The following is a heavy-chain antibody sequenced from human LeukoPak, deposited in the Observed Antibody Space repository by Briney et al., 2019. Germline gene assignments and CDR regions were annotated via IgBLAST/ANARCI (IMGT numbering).Heavy chain of an antibody. CDR1: GFTFNSYD. D-gene: IGHD3-3*01. V-gene: IGHV3-30*02. Sequence: GGSLRLSCAASGFTFNSYDMHWVPQAPGKGLEWVAFIRYDGSNKYYADSVKGRFTISRDNSKNTLYLQMNSLRAEDTAVYYCAKVGYYDFWSGYGGAFDIWGQGTMVTVSS. CDR3: AKVGYYDFWSGYGGAFDI. CDR2: IRYDGSNK. J-gene: IGHJ3*02.